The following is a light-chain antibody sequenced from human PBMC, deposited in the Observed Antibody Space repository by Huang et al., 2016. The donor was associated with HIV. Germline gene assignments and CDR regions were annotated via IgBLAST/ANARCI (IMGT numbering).Light chain of an antibody. CDR1: QSVSSN. J-gene: IGKJ3*01. V-gene: IGKV3-15*01. CDR2: GAS. CDR3: QQNNNWPPLFT. Sequence: EIVMTQSPATLSASPGERATLSCRASQSVSSNLAWYQQKPGQAPRLLIHGASTRATGSQARFSGSGSGTDFTLTISSLQSEDFAVYYCQQNNNWPPLFTFGPGTKVDIK.